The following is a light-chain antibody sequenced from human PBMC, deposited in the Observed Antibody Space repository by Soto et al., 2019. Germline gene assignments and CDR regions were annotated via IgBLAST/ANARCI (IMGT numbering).Light chain of an antibody. V-gene: IGKV1-39*01. CDR3: QQGYSTPYT. CDR1: QSISTY. Sequence: DLQMTQSPSSLSASVGDRVTITCRASQSISTYLNWYQQKPGKAPKLLISAASNLQSGVPSRFSGSGSGTDFTLTISSLQPEDFATYYCQQGYSTPYTFGRGTNLEI. CDR2: AAS. J-gene: IGKJ2*01.